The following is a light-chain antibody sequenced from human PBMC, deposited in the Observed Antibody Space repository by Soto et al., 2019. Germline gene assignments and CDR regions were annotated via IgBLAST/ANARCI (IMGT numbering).Light chain of an antibody. CDR1: QSVTTQ. Sequence: IVLTQSPGTLSLSPGERPTLSCRASQSVTTQLAWYQQKPGQAPRLIIHGASSRATGVPDRITGCGSGTDFTLSISRLEPEDFAVYYCQQYGGSTRTFGQGTKVDIK. CDR2: GAS. J-gene: IGKJ1*01. CDR3: QQYGGSTRT. V-gene: IGKV3-20*01.